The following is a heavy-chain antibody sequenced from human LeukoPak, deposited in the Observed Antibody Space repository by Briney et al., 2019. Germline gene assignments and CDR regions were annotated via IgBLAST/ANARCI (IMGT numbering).Heavy chain of an antibody. J-gene: IGHJ4*02. D-gene: IGHD3-22*01. V-gene: IGHV3-30*02. CDR2: IRYDGSNK. Sequence: PGGSLRLSCAASAFTFSSYGMSWVRQAPGKGLEWVAFIRYDGSNKYYAASVKGRFTISRDNSKNTLNLQMNSLRAEDTAVYYCAKDPTHFRVWDDYDSNVLNCWGQGTLVTVSS. CDR1: AFTFSSYG. CDR3: AKDPTHFRVWDDYDSNVLNC.